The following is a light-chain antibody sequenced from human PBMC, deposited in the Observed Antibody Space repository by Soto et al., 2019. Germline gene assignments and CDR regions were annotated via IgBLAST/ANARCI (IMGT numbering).Light chain of an antibody. CDR3: QQSYTTPRT. CDR2: AAS. J-gene: IGKJ1*01. CDR1: QSMSNH. V-gene: IGKV1-39*01. Sequence: DIQMTQSPSSLSASVGDRVTITCRASQSMSNHLNWYQQKSGKAPKLLIFAASSLQSGVPSRFSSSGSGTDFILTISSLQPEDFATYYCQQSYTTPRTFGQGTKVEIK.